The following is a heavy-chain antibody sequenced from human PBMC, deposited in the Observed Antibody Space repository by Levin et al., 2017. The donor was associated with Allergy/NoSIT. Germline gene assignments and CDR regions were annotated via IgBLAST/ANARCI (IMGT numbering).Heavy chain of an antibody. CDR2: IYYSRST. CDR3: ARTGVGWFDP. J-gene: IGHJ5*02. V-gene: IGHV4-39*01. Sequence: SETLSLTCTVSGGSISSSTYYWGWIRQPPGKGLEYIGYIYYSRSTYYNPSLKSRVIISVDTYKNQFSLRLSSVTAADTAVYYCARTGVGWFDPWGQGTLVTVSS. D-gene: IGHD3-10*01. CDR1: GGSISSSTYY.